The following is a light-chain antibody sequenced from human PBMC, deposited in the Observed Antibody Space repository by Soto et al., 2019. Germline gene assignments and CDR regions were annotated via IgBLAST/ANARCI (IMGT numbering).Light chain of an antibody. V-gene: IGKV1-39*01. Sequence: DLQLTQSPSSLSASVGDRVTITCRASQSITSYLNWYQQKPGKAPKLLIYAASSLQSGVPSRFSGSGSGTDFILTITSLQPEDFATYYCQQSFSTPMFTFGQGTKLEIK. CDR3: QQSFSTPMFT. J-gene: IGKJ2*01. CDR2: AAS. CDR1: QSITSY.